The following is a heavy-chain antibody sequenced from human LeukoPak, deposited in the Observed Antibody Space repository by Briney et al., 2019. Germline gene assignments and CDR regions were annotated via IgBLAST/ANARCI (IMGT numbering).Heavy chain of an antibody. J-gene: IGHJ6*02. CDR1: GGSFSGYY. D-gene: IGHD2-2*01. V-gene: IGHV4-34*01. CDR3: ARVLVPAAILYYYYYHGMDV. CDR2: INHSGST. Sequence: PSETLSLTCAVYGGSFSGYYWSWIRQPPGKGLEWIGDINHSGSTNYNPSLKSRVTISVDTSKNQFSLKLSSVTAGDKAVYYCARVLVPAAILYYYYYHGMDVWGQGTTVTVSS.